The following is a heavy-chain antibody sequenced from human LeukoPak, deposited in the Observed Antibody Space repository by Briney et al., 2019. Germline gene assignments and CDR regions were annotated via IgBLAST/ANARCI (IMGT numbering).Heavy chain of an antibody. D-gene: IGHD3-3*01. CDR1: GFTFSSYE. CDR2: ISSSGSTI. CDR3: ARAPLTIFGVVYPYYFDY. J-gene: IGHJ4*02. Sequence: GGSLRLSCAASGFTFSSYEMNWVRQAPGKGLEWVSYISSSGSTIYYADSVKGRFTISRDNAKNSLYLQMNSLRAEDTAVYYCARAPLTIFGVVYPYYFDYWGQGTLVTVSS. V-gene: IGHV3-48*03.